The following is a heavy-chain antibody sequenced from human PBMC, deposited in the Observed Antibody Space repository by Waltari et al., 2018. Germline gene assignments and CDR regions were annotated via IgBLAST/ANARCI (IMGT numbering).Heavy chain of an antibody. Sequence: EVQLVESGGGLVKPGGSLRLSCAASGFTFSNAWMSWVRQAPGKGLEWVGRIKSKTDGGTTDYAAPVKGRFTISRDDSKNTLYLQMNSLKTEDTAVYYCTTATPFYYYYGMDVWDQGTTVTVSS. CDR2: IKSKTDGGTT. D-gene: IGHD4-4*01. V-gene: IGHV3-15*01. CDR3: TTATPFYYYYGMDV. CDR1: GFTFSNAW. J-gene: IGHJ6*02.